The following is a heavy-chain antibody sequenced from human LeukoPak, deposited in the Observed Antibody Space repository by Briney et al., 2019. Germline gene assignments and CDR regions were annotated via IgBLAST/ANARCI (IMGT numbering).Heavy chain of an antibody. V-gene: IGHV4-39*07. CDR1: SDSINRSTYY. Sequence: PSETLSLTCTVSSDSINRSTYYWAWIRQPPGKGLEWIGSVYYSGTTYYNPSLKSRVAISVDTSKNQFSLNLSSVTAADTAVYFCAREPHHFDDWGQGTLVTVSS. CDR2: VYYSGTT. CDR3: AREPHHFDD. J-gene: IGHJ4*02.